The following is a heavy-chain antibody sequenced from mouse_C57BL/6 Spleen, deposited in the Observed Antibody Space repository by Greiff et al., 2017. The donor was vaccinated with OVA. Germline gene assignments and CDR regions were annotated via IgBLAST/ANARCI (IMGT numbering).Heavy chain of an antibody. CDR2: INYDGSST. CDR3: ARWNFYYFDY. Sequence: EVKLMESEGGLVQPGSSMKLSCTASGFTFSDYYMAWVRQVPEKGLEWVANINYDGSSTYYLDSLKSRFITSRDNAKNILYLQMSSLKSEDTATYYCARWNFYYFDYWGQGTTLTVSS. CDR1: GFTFSDYY. J-gene: IGHJ2*01. V-gene: IGHV5-16*01.